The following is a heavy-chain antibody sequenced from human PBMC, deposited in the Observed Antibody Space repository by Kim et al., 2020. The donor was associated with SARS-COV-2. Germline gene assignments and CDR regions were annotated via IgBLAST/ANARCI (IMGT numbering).Heavy chain of an antibody. CDR1: GFTFSSYA. Sequence: GGSLRLSCAASGFTFSSYAMHWVRQAPGKGLEWVAVISYDGSNKYYADSVKGRFTISRDNSKNTLYLQMNSLRAEDTAVYYCARDGEYSYGYPYDNFDYWGQGTLVTVSS. V-gene: IGHV3-30-3*01. CDR2: ISYDGSNK. J-gene: IGHJ4*02. CDR3: ARDGEYSYGYPYDNFDY. D-gene: IGHD5-18*01.